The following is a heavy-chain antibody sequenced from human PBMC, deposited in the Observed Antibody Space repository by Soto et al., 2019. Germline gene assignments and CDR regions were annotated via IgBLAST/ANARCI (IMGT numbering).Heavy chain of an antibody. CDR2: ISYDGSNK. D-gene: IGHD6-13*01. V-gene: IGHV3-30-3*01. Sequence: GGSLRLSCAASGFTFSTYSMNWVRQAPGKGLEWVAVISYDGSNKYYADSVKGRFTISRDNSKNTLYLQMNSLRAEDTAVYYCAREVGSSWGYYYYGMDVWGQGTTVTVSS. CDR1: GFTFSTYS. CDR3: AREVGSSWGYYYYGMDV. J-gene: IGHJ6*02.